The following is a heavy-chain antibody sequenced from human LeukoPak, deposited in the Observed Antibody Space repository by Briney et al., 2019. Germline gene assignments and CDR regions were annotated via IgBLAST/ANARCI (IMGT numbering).Heavy chain of an antibody. Sequence: SETLSLTCAVYGGSFSGYYWSWIRQPPGKGLEWIGEINHSGSTNYNPSLKSRVTISVDTSKNQFSLKLSSVTAADTAVYYCARDRDYYDSSVGYWGQGTLVTVSS. J-gene: IGHJ4*02. CDR2: INHSGST. CDR1: GGSFSGYY. CDR3: ARDRDYYDSSVGY. D-gene: IGHD3-22*01. V-gene: IGHV4-34*01.